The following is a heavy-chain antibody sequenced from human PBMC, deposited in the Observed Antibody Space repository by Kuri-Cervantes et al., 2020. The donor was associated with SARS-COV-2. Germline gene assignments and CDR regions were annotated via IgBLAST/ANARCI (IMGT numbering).Heavy chain of an antibody. D-gene: IGHD2-21*01. CDR1: GFTFSSYS. Sequence: GGSLRLSCAASGFTFSSYSMNWVRQAPGKGLEWVSSISSSSSYICYADSVKGRFTISRDNAKNSLYLQMNSLRAEDTAVYYCASGELWADYWGQGTLVTVSS. CDR2: ISSSSSYI. V-gene: IGHV3-21*01. CDR3: ASGELWADY. J-gene: IGHJ4*02.